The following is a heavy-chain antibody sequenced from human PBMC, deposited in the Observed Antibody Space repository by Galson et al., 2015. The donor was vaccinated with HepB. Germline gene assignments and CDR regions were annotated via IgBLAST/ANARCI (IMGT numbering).Heavy chain of an antibody. CDR1: GYTLTGYY. Sequence: SVKVSCKASGYTLTGYYMHWVRQAPGQGLEWMGRINPNSGGTNYTQKFQGRVTMTRDTSISTAYMELSRLRSDDTAVYYCASAAGSGWYVTTSFDYWGQGTLVTVSS. V-gene: IGHV1-2*06. D-gene: IGHD6-19*01. CDR2: INPNSGGT. CDR3: ASAAGSGWYVTTSFDY. J-gene: IGHJ4*02.